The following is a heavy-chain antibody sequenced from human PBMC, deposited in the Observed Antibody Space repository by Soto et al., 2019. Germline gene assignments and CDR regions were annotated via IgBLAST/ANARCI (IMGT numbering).Heavy chain of an antibody. Sequence: GGSLRLSCAASGSTFSSYAMSWDRQAPGKGLEWVSAISGSGGRTYYADSVKGRFTISRDNSKNTLYLPMKSLRAEDTAVYSCSKRGQAINVEWLRLGGLWYVDSWGQGTRVPVSS. CDR2: ISGSGGRT. CDR1: GSTFSSYA. CDR3: SKRGQAINVEWLRLGGLWYVDS. V-gene: IGHV3-23*01. J-gene: IGHJ4*02. D-gene: IGHD5-12*01.